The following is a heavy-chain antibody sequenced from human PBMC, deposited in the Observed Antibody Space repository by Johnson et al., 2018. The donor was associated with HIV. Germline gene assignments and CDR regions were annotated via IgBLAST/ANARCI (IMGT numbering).Heavy chain of an antibody. CDR2: LFSGGSI. CDR1: GFTVSSYY. CDR3: AKDLGGGECEEWASDYYDFGRDYPCLSPRGVVGTFDM. J-gene: IGHJ3*02. V-gene: IGHV3-66*02. Sequence: VQLVESGGGVVQPGRSLRLSCAASGFTVSSYYMSWVRQAPGKGLEWVSVLFSGGSIYFADSVKGRFTISRENSKNTLYLHMNSLSAEDTAVFYCAKDLGGGECEEWASDYYDFGRDYPCLSPRGVVGTFDMWGHGTMVTVSP. D-gene: IGHD3-3*01.